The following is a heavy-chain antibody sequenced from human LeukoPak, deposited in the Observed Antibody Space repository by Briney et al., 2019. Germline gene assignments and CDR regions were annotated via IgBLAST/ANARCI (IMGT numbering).Heavy chain of an antibody. V-gene: IGHV4-30-4*01. D-gene: IGHD3-22*01. J-gene: IGHJ3*02. Sequence: SETLSLTCTVSGGSISSGDYYWSWIRQPPGKGLEGIGYIYYSGSTYYNPSLKSRVTISVDTSKNQFSLKLSSVTAADTAVYYCARDSPYSSGYYYDAFDIWGQGTMVTVSS. CDR3: ARDSPYSSGYYYDAFDI. CDR1: GGSISSGDYY. CDR2: IYYSGST.